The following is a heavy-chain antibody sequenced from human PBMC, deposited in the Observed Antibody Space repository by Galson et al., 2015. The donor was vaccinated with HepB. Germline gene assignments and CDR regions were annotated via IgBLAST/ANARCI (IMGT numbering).Heavy chain of an antibody. V-gene: IGHV4-59*12. CDR3: ARDLVREEAFDI. D-gene: IGHD3-10*01. Sequence: SETLSLTCTVSGGSISSYYWSWIRQPPGKGLEWIGYIYYSGSTYYNPSLKSRVTISVDTSKNQFSLKLSSVTAADTAVYYCARDLVREEAFDIWGQGTMVTVSS. CDR1: GGSISSYY. J-gene: IGHJ3*02. CDR2: IYYSGST.